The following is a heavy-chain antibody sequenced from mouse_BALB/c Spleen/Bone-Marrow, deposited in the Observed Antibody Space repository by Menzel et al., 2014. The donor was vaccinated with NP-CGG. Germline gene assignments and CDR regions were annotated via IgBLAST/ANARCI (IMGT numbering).Heavy chain of an antibody. V-gene: IGHV1-47*01. CDR3: ARKGPRNAMDY. J-gene: IGHJ4*01. CDR2: FHPFNDDT. D-gene: IGHD3-3*01. CDR1: GYTFTTYP. Sequence: VQGVESGAEVVKPGASVKMSCKALGYTFTTYPIEWMKQNHGKSLEWIGNFHPFNDDTKYNEKFKDKAKLTVEKSSSTVYLEVSRLTSDDSAINYCARKGPRNAMDYWGQGTSVTVSS.